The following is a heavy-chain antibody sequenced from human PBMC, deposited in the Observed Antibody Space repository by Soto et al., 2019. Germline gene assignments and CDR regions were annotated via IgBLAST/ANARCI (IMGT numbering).Heavy chain of an antibody. CDR1: GGSISAYY. CDR3: ARASGYGDPFDY. Sequence: SETLSLTCSVSGGSISAYYWSWIRQPPGKGLEWIGYIYYSGSTNYNPSLKSRVTISVDTSKNQFSLRLSSVTAADTAVYYCARASGYGDPFDYWGNGTLGTVSS. V-gene: IGHV4-59*01. D-gene: IGHD4-17*01. CDR2: IYYSGST. J-gene: IGHJ4*01.